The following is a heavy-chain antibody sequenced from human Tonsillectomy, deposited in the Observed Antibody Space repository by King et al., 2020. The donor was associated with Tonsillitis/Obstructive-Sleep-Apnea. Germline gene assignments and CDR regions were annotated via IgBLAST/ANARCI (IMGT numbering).Heavy chain of an antibody. Sequence: VQLVESGGGVVQPGRSLRLSCAASGFTFSSYTMHWVRQAPGKGLEWVALISYDANNKYYADSVKGRFTISRDNSKNTLYLQMNSLRAEDTAIYYCAREGGEYIYGYFFDYWSQGTLVTVSS. CDR1: GFTFSSYT. V-gene: IGHV3-30*04. CDR3: AREGGEYIYGYFFDY. CDR2: ISYDANNK. D-gene: IGHD5-18*01. J-gene: IGHJ4*02.